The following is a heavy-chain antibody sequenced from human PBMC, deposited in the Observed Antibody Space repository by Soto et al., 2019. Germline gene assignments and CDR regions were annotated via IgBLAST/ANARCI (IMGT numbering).Heavy chain of an antibody. D-gene: IGHD2-2*01. CDR2: INPNSGGT. Sequence: ASVKVSCKASGYTFTGYYMHWVRQAPGQGLEWMGWINPNSGGTNYAQKFQGWVTMTRDTSISTAYMELSRLRSDDTAVYYCARDPILVYCSSTSCPYYMDGWGKGTKVTVSS. CDR3: ARDPILVYCSSTSCPYYMDG. CDR1: GYTFTGYY. V-gene: IGHV1-2*04. J-gene: IGHJ6*03.